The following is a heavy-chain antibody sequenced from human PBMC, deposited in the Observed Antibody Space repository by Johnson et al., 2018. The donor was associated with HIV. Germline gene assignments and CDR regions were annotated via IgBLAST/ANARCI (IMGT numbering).Heavy chain of an antibody. CDR2: IGTAGDT. Sequence: VQLVESGGGVVQPGRSLRLSCAASGFTFSDHWMHWVRQAPGKGLEWVSAIGTAGDTYYPGSVKGRFTISREKAKNSLYLQMNSMRAVDTAIYYCSRHSPRGYSGYDAFDIWGQGTMVTVS. V-gene: IGHV3-13*01. CDR1: GFTFSDHW. J-gene: IGHJ3*02. D-gene: IGHD5-12*01. CDR3: SRHSPRGYSGYDAFDI.